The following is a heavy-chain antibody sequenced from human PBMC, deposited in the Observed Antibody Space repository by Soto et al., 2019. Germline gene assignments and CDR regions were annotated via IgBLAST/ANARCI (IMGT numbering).Heavy chain of an antibody. D-gene: IGHD2-15*01. CDR1: GFTFSSYA. CDR2: ISGSGGST. V-gene: IGHV3-23*01. Sequence: EVQLLESGGGMVQPGGSLRLSCAASGFTFSSYAMSWVRQAPGKGLEWVSAISGSGGSTYYADSVKGRFTISRDNSKNTLYLQMNSLRAEDTAVYYWASGGLMVVAATFDYWGHGTLVTVSS. CDR3: ASGGLMVVAATFDY. J-gene: IGHJ4*01.